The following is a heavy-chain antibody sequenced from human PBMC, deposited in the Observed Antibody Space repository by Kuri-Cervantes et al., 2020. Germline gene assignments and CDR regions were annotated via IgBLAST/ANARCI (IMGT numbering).Heavy chain of an antibody. J-gene: IGHJ4*02. Sequence: LSLTCAASGFTFSSYAMHWVRQAPGKGLEWVAVISYDGSNKYYADSVKGRFTISRDNSKNTLYLQMNSLRAEDTAVYYCANGASSGWYFDYWGQGTLVTVSS. CDR1: GFTFSSYA. V-gene: IGHV3-30-3*01. CDR2: ISYDGSNK. D-gene: IGHD6-19*01. CDR3: ANGASSGWYFDY.